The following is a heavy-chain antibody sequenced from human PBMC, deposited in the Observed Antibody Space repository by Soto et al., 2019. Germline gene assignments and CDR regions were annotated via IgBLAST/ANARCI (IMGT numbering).Heavy chain of an antibody. CDR1: GFTFSSYW. D-gene: IGHD2-2*01. CDR3: ARSSTSRVYYMDV. V-gene: IGHV3-74*01. Sequence: GGSLRLSCAASGFTFSSYWMHWVRQAPGKGLVWVSRINSDGSSTSYADSVKCRFTISRDNAKNTLYLQMNSLRAEDTAVYYCARSSTSRVYYMDVWGKGTTVTVSS. J-gene: IGHJ6*03. CDR2: INSDGSST.